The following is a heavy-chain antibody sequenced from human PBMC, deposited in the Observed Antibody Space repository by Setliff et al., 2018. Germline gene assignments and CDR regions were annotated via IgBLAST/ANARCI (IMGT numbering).Heavy chain of an antibody. CDR2: ISYDGFKI. Sequence: GESLKISCAASGFILRNSGMHWVRQAPGRGLEWVTFISYDGFKIYYAESVKGRFTISRDISTNTLFLEIDSLRSEDTGLYYCAREGSIGWSQYFHHWGQGTPVTVSS. CDR1: GFILRNSG. CDR3: AREGSIGWSQYFHH. V-gene: IGHV3-30*03. J-gene: IGHJ1*01. D-gene: IGHD6-19*01.